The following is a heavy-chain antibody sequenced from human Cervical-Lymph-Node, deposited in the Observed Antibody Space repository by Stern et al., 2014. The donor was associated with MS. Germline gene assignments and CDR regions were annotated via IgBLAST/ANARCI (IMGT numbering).Heavy chain of an antibody. CDR1: GFTFSNYG. J-gene: IGHJ4*02. CDR2: ISYDGSNQ. D-gene: IGHD3-22*01. V-gene: IGHV3-30*18. Sequence: QVQLVESGGGVVQPGRSLRISCVASGFTFSNYGMHWVRQAPGKGLECVAIISYDGSNQYYADSVKGRFTISRDNSKNTLYLQMNSLRAEDTAVYYCAKGYYDSGGWGQGTLVTVSS. CDR3: AKGYYDSGG.